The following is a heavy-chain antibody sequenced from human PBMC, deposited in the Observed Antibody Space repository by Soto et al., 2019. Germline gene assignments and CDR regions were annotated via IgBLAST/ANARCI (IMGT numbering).Heavy chain of an antibody. CDR2: IYYSGST. CDR3: ARIARTYYDSRGYPNPTFDY. Sequence: QVQLQESGPGLVKPSETLSLTCTVSGGSVSSGSYYWSWIRQPPGKGLEWIGYIYYSGSTNYNPSLKSRVTISVDTSKNQFSLKLSSVTAADTAVYYCARIARTYYDSRGYPNPTFDYWGQGTLVTVSS. CDR1: GGSVSSGSYY. J-gene: IGHJ4*02. V-gene: IGHV4-61*01. D-gene: IGHD3-22*01.